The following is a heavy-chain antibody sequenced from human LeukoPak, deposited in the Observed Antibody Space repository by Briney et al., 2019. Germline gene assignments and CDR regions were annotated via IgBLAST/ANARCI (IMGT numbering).Heavy chain of an antibody. Sequence: SVTVSCKASGGTFSSYAISWVRQAPGQGLEWMGGIIPIFGTANYAQKFQGRVTITADESTSTAYMELSSLRSEDTAVYYCARGVIGGPHTAMVTELYYFDYWGQGTLVTVSS. CDR3: ARGVIGGPHTAMVTELYYFDY. CDR1: GGTFSSYA. D-gene: IGHD5-18*01. V-gene: IGHV1-69*13. J-gene: IGHJ4*02. CDR2: IIPIFGTA.